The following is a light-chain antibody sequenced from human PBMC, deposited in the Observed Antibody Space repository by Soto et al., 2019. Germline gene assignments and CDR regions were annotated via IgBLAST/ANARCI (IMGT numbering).Light chain of an antibody. CDR3: QHYGGSPPFT. J-gene: IGKJ3*01. V-gene: IGKV3-20*01. CDR2: GAS. CDR1: QTVSGTY. Sequence: EIVLAQSPDTLSLSPGERATLSCRASQTVSGTYLAWYQQKPGRAPRLLISGASTRATGIPDRFTDSGSGTDFTLIISRLEPGDSAVYYCQHYGGSPPFTFGPGTKLEI.